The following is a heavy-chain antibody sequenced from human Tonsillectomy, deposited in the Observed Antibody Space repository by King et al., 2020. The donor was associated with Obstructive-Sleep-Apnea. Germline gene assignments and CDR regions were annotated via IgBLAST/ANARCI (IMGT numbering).Heavy chain of an antibody. J-gene: IGHJ5*02. D-gene: IGHD2-2*01. CDR3: AREGAAAANWFDP. Sequence: QLQESGPGLVKPSETLSLTCTVSGGSVNSSSYYWGWIRQPPGKGLQWIGNIYYSGRAYYNPSVKSRVTISLDTSQNQFSLKLSSVTAADTAVYYCAREGAAAANWFDPWGKGTLVTVSS. V-gene: IGHV4-39*07. CDR1: GGSVNSSSYY. CDR2: IYYSGRA.